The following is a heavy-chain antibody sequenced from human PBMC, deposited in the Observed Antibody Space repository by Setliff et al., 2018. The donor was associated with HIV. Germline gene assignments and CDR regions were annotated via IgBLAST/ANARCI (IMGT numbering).Heavy chain of an antibody. CDR1: GYTLTELS. CDR3: ATDRPAYYDYVWGSPNGRKAFDI. D-gene: IGHD3-16*01. Sequence: ASVKVSCKVSGYTLTELSMHWVRQAPGKGLEWMGSFDPEDGETTYAQKFQGRVTMTEDTSTDTAYMELSSLRSEDTAVYYCATDRPAYYDYVWGSPNGRKAFDIWGQGTMVTVSS. V-gene: IGHV1-24*01. J-gene: IGHJ3*02. CDR2: FDPEDGET.